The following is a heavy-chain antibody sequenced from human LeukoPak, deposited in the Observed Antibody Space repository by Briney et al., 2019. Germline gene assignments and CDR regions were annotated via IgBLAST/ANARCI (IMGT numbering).Heavy chain of an antibody. V-gene: IGHV3-9*01. J-gene: IGHJ4*02. D-gene: IGHD6-6*01. CDR3: AKADRIAARQLV. CDR2: ISWNSGST. Sequence: GGSLRLSCAASGFTFDDYAMHWVRQAPGKGLEWVSGISWNSGSTGYADSVKGRFTISRDNSKNTLYLQMNSLRAEDTAVYYCAKADRIAARQLVWGQGTLVTVSS. CDR1: GFTFDDYA.